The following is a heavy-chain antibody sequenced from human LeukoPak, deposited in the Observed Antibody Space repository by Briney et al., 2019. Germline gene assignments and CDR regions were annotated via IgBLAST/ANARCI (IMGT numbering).Heavy chain of an antibody. D-gene: IGHD6-13*01. CDR3: ARARTPIAVAYYYGMDV. J-gene: IGHJ6*02. V-gene: IGHV3-48*03. CDR2: VSSSGSTI. CDR1: GFTFSSYE. Sequence: GGSLRLSCAASGFTFSSYEMNWVRQAPGKGLEWVSYVSSSGSTIYYADSVKGRFTISRDNAKNSLYLQMNSLRAEDTAVYYCARARTPIAVAYYYGMDVWGQGTTVTVSS.